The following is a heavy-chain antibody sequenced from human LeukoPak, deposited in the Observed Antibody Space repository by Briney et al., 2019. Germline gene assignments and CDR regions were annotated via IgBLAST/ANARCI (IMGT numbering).Heavy chain of an antibody. V-gene: IGHV4-59*01. J-gene: IGHJ2*01. CDR1: GASISSYY. Sequence: TSETLSLTCPGSGASISSYYWSWIRPPPGKGLEWIGYIYYSGSTNYNPSLKSRVTISVDTSKNQFSLKLSSVTAADTAVYYCARGGRYYDSSGYYTPNWYFDLWGRGTLVTVSS. CDR2: IYYSGST. CDR3: ARGGRYYDSSGYYTPNWYFDL. D-gene: IGHD3-22*01.